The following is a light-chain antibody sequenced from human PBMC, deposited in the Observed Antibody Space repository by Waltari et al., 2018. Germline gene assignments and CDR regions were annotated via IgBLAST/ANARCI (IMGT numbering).Light chain of an antibody. CDR1: QSVSSSF. CDR3: QQYGSSPTWT. V-gene: IGKV3-20*01. J-gene: IGKJ1*01. Sequence: EIVLTQSPGILSLCPGERATLSCGASQSVSSSFLAWYQQKPGQAPRLLIYGASSRATGIPDRFSGSGSGTDFTLTISRLEPEDFAVYYCQQYGSSPTWTFGQGTKVEIK. CDR2: GAS.